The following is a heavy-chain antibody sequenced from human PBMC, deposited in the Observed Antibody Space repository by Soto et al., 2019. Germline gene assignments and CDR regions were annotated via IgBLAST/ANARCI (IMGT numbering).Heavy chain of an antibody. CDR1: GFTFSNYA. Sequence: GGSLRLSCAASGFTFSNYAMNWVRQAPGKGLEWVSVLSGSGGSTYYADSVKGRFTISRDNSRNTLYLQMNSLRAEDTAVYYCAKDFRGDYGDLFDYWGQGTLLTVSS. D-gene: IGHD4-17*01. CDR3: AKDFRGDYGDLFDY. CDR2: LSGSGGST. V-gene: IGHV3-23*01. J-gene: IGHJ4*02.